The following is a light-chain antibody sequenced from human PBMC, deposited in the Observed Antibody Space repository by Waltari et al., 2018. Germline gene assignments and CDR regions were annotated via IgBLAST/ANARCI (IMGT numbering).Light chain of an antibody. CDR2: GAS. CDR3: QQYNNWPPLT. CDR1: QSVSSN. V-gene: IGKV3-15*01. J-gene: IGKJ4*01. Sequence: EIVMTQSLATLSVSPGERATLSCRASQSVSSNLAWYQQKPGQAPRLLIYGASTRATGISARFSGSGSGTEFTLTISSLQSEDFAVYYCQQYNNWPPLTFGGGTKVEIK.